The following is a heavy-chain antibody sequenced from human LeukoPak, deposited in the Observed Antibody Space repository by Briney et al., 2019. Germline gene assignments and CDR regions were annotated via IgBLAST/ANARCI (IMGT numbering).Heavy chain of an antibody. J-gene: IGHJ6*03. CDR2: IIPIFGTA. D-gene: IGHD2-15*01. V-gene: IGHV1-69*06. Sequence: EASVKVSCKASGGTFSSYAISWVRQAPGQGLEWMGGIIPIFGTANYAQKFQGRVTITADKSTSTAYMELSSLRSEDTAVYYCARGSVVVVATYYYYYMDVWGKGTTVTVSS. CDR3: ARGSVVVVATYYYYYMDV. CDR1: GGTFSSYA.